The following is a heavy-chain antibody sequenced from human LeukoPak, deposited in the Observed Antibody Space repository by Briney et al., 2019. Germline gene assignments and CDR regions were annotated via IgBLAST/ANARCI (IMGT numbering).Heavy chain of an antibody. J-gene: IGHJ4*02. CDR1: GFTFSRSA. CDR2: IRGEAGGYAT. Sequence: GGSLRLSCAASGFTFSRSAMYWVRQASGKGLEWVGRIRGEAGGYATAYAASVKGRFTISRDDSKNTAYLQMNSLKTEDTATYYCTRREDYGDYSLTFDYWGQGTLVTVSS. D-gene: IGHD4-17*01. CDR3: TRREDYGDYSLTFDY. V-gene: IGHV3-73*01.